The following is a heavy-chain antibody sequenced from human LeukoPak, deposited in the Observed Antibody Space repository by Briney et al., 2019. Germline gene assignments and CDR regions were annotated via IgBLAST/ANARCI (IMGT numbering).Heavy chain of an antibody. V-gene: IGHV1-46*01. CDR2: INPSGGST. D-gene: IGHD5/OR15-5a*01. CDR1: GYTFTSYY. CDR3: ARGVTLYYYYMDV. J-gene: IGHJ6*03. Sequence: ASVKVSCKASGYTFTSYYMHWVRQAPGQGLEWMGIINPSGGSTSYAQKFQGRVTMTRDTSTSTVYMELSRLRSDDTAVYYCARGVTLYYYYMDVWGKGTTVTVSS.